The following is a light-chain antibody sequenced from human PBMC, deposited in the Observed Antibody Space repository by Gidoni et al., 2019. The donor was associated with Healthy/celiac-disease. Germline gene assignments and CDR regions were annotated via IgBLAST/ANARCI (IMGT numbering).Light chain of an antibody. CDR1: QSVSSY. Sequence: ELVFTPSPPTLSLSPGESATLTCRASQSVSSYLAWYQQQPGQSPRLLIYDAANRATGIPARFCGSRSGTDFTLTISSLEPEDFAVYYCQQRSNWPSLTFGGGTKVEIK. V-gene: IGKV3-11*01. CDR2: DAA. CDR3: QQRSNWPSLT. J-gene: IGKJ4*01.